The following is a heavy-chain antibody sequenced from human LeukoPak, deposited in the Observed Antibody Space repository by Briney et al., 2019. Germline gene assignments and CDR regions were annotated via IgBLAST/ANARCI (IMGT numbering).Heavy chain of an antibody. Sequence: ASVKVSCKASGYTFTSYGISWVRQAPGQGLEWMGWISAYNGNTNYAQKLQGRVTMTGDRSTSTVYMELSSLRSEDTAVYYCARGYPLDWNYFDYWGQGTLVTVSS. D-gene: IGHD3/OR15-3a*01. V-gene: IGHV1-18*01. CDR1: GYTFTSYG. CDR2: ISAYNGNT. CDR3: ARGYPLDWNYFDY. J-gene: IGHJ4*02.